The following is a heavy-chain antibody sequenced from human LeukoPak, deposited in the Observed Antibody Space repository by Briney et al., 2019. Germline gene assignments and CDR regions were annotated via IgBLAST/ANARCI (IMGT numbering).Heavy chain of an antibody. Sequence: SETLSLTCTVSGGSISSSSYYWGGLRQPPGKGLEWIGSIYYSGSTFYNPSLKSRVTISVDTSKNQFSLKLSSVTAADTAVYFCAGYGGYVGWGQGTLVTVSS. CDR1: GGSISSSSYY. J-gene: IGHJ4*02. CDR2: IYYSGST. CDR3: AGYGGYVG. D-gene: IGHD4-17*01. V-gene: IGHV4-39*01.